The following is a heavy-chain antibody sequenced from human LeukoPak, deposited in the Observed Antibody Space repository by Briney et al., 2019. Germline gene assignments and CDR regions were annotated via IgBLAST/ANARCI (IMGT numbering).Heavy chain of an antibody. J-gene: IGHJ4*02. CDR3: ARGIGTDY. D-gene: IGHD1-1*01. Sequence: GGSLRLSCAASGFTFSNYWMTWVRQAPGKGLGWVANIKQDGSEKYYVDSVKGRFTISRDNAKNSLYLQMNSLRAEDTAVYYCARGIGTDYWGQGTLVIVSA. CDR1: GFTFSNYW. V-gene: IGHV3-7*01. CDR2: IKQDGSEK.